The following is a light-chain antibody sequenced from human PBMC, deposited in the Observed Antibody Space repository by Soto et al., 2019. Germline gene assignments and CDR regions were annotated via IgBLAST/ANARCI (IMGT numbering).Light chain of an antibody. Sequence: EIVMTQFPATLSVSPGERATLSCRASQSVSTNLAWYQQKPGQAPRLLMYGASTRATGMPASFSGSGSGTEFILTISSLQSEDFAVYYCQQYNNWLRTFGGGTKVEIK. CDR1: QSVSTN. CDR2: GAS. V-gene: IGKV3-15*01. CDR3: QQYNNWLRT. J-gene: IGKJ4*01.